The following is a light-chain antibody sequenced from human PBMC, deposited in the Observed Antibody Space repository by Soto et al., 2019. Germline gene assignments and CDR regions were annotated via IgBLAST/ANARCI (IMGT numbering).Light chain of an antibody. Sequence: DIQMTQSPSSLSASVGDRVTITCRASQSISSYLNWYQQKPGKAPKLLIYAASSLQSGVPSRFSGCGSGTDFTLTISSLQPADFATYYCQQSYSTPITFGQGTRLEIK. CDR1: QSISSY. J-gene: IGKJ5*01. V-gene: IGKV1-39*01. CDR2: AAS. CDR3: QQSYSTPIT.